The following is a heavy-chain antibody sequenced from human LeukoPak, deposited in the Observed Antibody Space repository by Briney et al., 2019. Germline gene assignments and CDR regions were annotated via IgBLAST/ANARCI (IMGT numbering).Heavy chain of an antibody. CDR2: ITTNGRST. CDR1: GFSFSTSA. D-gene: IGHD4/OR15-4a*01. J-gene: IGHJ4*02. CDR3: VRDLT. Sequence: GGSLRLSCSASGFSFSTSAMHWVRQAPGKGPQFVSAITTNGRSTYYADSVKGRFTISRDNSKSTLDLQMSSLRAEDTAVYYCVRDLTWGQGTLVTVSS. V-gene: IGHV3-64D*06.